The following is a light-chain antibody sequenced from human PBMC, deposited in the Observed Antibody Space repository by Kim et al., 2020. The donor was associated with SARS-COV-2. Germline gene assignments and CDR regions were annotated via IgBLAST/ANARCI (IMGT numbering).Light chain of an antibody. V-gene: IGLV2-14*03. CDR1: SSDVGGYNY. CDR3: NSYVSSNTRL. CDR2: DVN. J-gene: IGLJ7*01. Sequence: QSALTQPASVSGSPGQSITISCTGTSSDVGGYNYVSWYQQHPGKAPKLIIYDVNNRPSGVSNRFSGSKSANTASLTISGLQAEDEADYYCNSYVSSNTRLFGSGTQLTVL.